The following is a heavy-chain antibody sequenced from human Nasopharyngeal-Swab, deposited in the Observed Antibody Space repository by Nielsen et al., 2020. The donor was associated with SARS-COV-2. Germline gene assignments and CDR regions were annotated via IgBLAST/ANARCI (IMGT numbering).Heavy chain of an antibody. Sequence: GESLKIPCAASGFTVSRHYMSWVRQAPGKGLEWVSVIYSGGSTYYADSVKGRFTISRDNSKNTLYLQMNSLRAEDTAVYYCARDLYRQQWPLYNYYGMDVWGQGTTVTVSS. CDR1: GFTVSRHY. J-gene: IGHJ6*02. CDR3: ARDLYRQQWPLYNYYGMDV. V-gene: IGHV3-53*01. CDR2: IYSGGST. D-gene: IGHD6-19*01.